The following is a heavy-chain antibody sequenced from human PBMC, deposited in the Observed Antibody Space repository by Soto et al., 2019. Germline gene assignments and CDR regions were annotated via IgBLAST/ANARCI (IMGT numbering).Heavy chain of an antibody. CDR3: ARGWSFGETWWFDP. V-gene: IGHV4-39*01. CDR1: GGSISSRSNC. D-gene: IGHD3-3*01. J-gene: IGHJ5*02. Sequence: QLQLQESGPGLVKPSETLSLTCTVSGGSISSRSNCWGWIRQPPGKGLEWIGYIYYFGSTSYIPSLKSRVTMSVDTSKNQFSLNLSSVTAADTAVYYCARGWSFGETWWFDPWGQGTLVTVSS. CDR2: IYYFGST.